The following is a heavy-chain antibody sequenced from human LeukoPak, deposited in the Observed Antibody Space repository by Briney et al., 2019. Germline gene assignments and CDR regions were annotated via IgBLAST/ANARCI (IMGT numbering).Heavy chain of an antibody. V-gene: IGHV3-23*01. J-gene: IGHJ5*02. CDR1: GFTFSSYA. CDR3: AREQGWFDP. CDR2: ISGSGGST. Sequence: PGGSLRLSCAASGFTFSSYAMSWVRQAPGKGLEWVSSISGSGGSTYYADSVKGRFTISRDNAKDSLYLQMNSLRAEDTAVYYCAREQGWFDPRGEGALVTVSS.